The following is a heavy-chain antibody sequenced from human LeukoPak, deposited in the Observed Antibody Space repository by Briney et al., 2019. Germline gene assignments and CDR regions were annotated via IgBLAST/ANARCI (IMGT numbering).Heavy chain of an antibody. CDR2: INPSGGST. J-gene: IGHJ4*02. V-gene: IGHV1-46*01. CDR1: GYTFTGYF. D-gene: IGHD3-22*01. CDR3: ASNLVVVSPFDY. Sequence: ASVKVSCKASGYTFTGYFIHWVRQAPGQGLEWMGIINPSGGSTSYAQKFQGRVTMTRDMSTSTVYMELSRLRSEDTAVYYCASNLVVVSPFDYWGQGTLVTVSS.